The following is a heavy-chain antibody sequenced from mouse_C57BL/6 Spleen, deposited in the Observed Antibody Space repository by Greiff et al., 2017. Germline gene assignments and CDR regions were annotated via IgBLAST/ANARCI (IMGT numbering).Heavy chain of an antibody. D-gene: IGHD1-1*01. Sequence: VPLQQSGPELVKPGASVKISCQASGYTFTDYYMNWVKQSHGKSLEWIGDINPNTGGPSSNQKFKGKATLTVDKSSSTAYMELRSLTSEDSSVYYCASVYYSSSYDPFAYWGQGTLVTVSA. CDR3: ASVYYSSSYDPFAY. CDR2: INPNTGGP. CDR1: GYTFTDYY. V-gene: IGHV1-26*01. J-gene: IGHJ3*01.